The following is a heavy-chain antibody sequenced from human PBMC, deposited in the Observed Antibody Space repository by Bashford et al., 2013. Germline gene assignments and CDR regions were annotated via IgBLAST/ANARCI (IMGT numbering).Heavy chain of an antibody. CDR2: ISAYNGNT. Sequence: ASVKVSCKASGYTFTSYGISWVRQAPGQGLEWMGWISAYNGNTKYAQKLQGRVTMTTDTSTSTAYMELRSLRSDDTAVYYCARSEKRWLQPGTHTNWGQGTLVTVSS. CDR3: ARSEKRWLQPGTHTN. CDR1: GYTFTSYG. D-gene: IGHD5-24*01. J-gene: IGHJ4*02. V-gene: IGHV1-18*01.